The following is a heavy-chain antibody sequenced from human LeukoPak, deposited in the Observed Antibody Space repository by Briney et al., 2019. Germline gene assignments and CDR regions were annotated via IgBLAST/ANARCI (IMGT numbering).Heavy chain of an antibody. CDR3: AREYSRSVVAGSRPDL. J-gene: IGHJ4*02. D-gene: IGHD2-21*01. V-gene: IGHV4-39*02. Sequence: PSENLSPTCRVSCGSISCSSYHRGWVPQSPRGGVGWIGGMYYRGTTYENSSLRSRLTLSIDTSNNQFSLKLTSVTAADTAVYFCAREYSRSVVAGSRPDLWGQGLLVTVSS. CDR1: CGSISCSSYH. CDR2: MYYRGTT.